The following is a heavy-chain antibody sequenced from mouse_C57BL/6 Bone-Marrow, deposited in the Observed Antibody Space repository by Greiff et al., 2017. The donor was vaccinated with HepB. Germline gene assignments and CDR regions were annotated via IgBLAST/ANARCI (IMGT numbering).Heavy chain of an antibody. CDR2: IWRGGST. CDR1: GFSFTSYG. J-gene: IGHJ4*01. V-gene: IGHV2-5*01. Sequence: VKLVESGPGLVQPSQSLSITCTVSGFSFTSYGVHWVRQSPGKGLEWLGVIWRGGSTDYNAAFMSRLSITKDNSKSQVFFKMNSLQADVTAIYYCAKKSLSYAMDYWGQGTSVTVSS. D-gene: IGHD1-1*01. CDR3: AKKSLSYAMDY.